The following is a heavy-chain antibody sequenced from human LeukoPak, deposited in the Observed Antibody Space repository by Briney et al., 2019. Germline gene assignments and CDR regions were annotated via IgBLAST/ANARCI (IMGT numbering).Heavy chain of an antibody. J-gene: IGHJ6*02. D-gene: IGHD3-22*01. CDR3: ARVPPYYDSSGYYRGYYYYGMDV. Sequence: GASVKVSCKASGYTFTSYDINWVRQATGQGLEWMGWMNPNSGNTCYAQKFQGRVTMTRNTSISTAYMELSSLRSEDTAVYYCARVPPYYDSSGYYRGYYYYGMDVWGQGTTVTVSS. CDR2: MNPNSGNT. CDR1: GYTFTSYD. V-gene: IGHV1-8*01.